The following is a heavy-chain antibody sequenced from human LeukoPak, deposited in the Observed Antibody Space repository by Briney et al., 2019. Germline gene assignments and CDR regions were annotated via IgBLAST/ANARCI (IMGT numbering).Heavy chain of an antibody. CDR3: SRAYSTGWLGINDY. Sequence: PAQSLRLSCLGSGFTFSDYAMTWVRQAPGKGMEWVGFIRNKANGGTADYAASVKGIFSISRDDSKTIAYLQMNSLKAEDTAVYYCSRAYSTGWLGINDYWGQGALVTVSS. V-gene: IGHV3-49*04. J-gene: IGHJ4*02. D-gene: IGHD6-19*01. CDR1: GFTFSDYA. CDR2: IRNKANGGTA.